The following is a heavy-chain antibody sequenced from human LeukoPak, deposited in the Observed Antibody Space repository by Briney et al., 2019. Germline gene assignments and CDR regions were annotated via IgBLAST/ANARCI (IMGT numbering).Heavy chain of an antibody. Sequence: GGSLRLSCAASGFTFSSYAMSWVRQAPGKGLEWVANIKEDGSEKYYVDSVKGRFTISRDNAKNSLYLQMNSLRVEDTAVYYCDVSGLDYWGQGTLVTVSS. V-gene: IGHV3-7*01. CDR3: DVSGLDY. CDR2: IKEDGSEK. CDR1: GFTFSSYA. J-gene: IGHJ4*02. D-gene: IGHD3-3*01.